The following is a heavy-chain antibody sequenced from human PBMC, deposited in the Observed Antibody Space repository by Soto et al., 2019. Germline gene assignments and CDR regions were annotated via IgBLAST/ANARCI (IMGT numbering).Heavy chain of an antibody. CDR1: GYTFTSYY. Sequence: ASVKVSCKASGYTFTSYYMHWVRQAPGQGLEWMGIINPSGGSTSYAQKFQGRVTMTRDTSTSTVYMELSSLRSEDTAVYYCARXGLYCSGGSCYAQGFDPWGQGTLVTVSS. J-gene: IGHJ5*02. CDR3: ARXGLYCSGGSCYAQGFDP. CDR2: INPSGGST. D-gene: IGHD2-15*01. V-gene: IGHV1-46*01.